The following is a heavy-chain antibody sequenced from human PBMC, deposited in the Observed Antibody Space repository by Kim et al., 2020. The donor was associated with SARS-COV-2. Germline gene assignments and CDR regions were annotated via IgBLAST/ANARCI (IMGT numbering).Heavy chain of an antibody. D-gene: IGHD6-13*01. J-gene: IGHJ4*02. CDR3: ARSPVSWAYYFDY. V-gene: IGHV4-39*02. Sequence: FHNPSLKTRVSIARDSSRNPFSLIFSAVTAADTAVYYCARSPVSWAYYFDYWGQGALVTVSS.